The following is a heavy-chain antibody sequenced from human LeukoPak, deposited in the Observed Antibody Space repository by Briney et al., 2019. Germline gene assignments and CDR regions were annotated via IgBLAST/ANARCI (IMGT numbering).Heavy chain of an antibody. Sequence: GESLKISCEGSGYRFSTYWIGWVRQMPGKGLERMGIIYPDDSDIKYSPSFQGQVTISVDKSISTAYLQWSSLKASDTAMYYCARRLRYFDWLGMDVWGQGTTVTVSS. CDR3: ARRLRYFDWLGMDV. V-gene: IGHV5-51*01. CDR2: IYPDDSDI. CDR1: GYRFSTYW. J-gene: IGHJ6*02. D-gene: IGHD3-9*01.